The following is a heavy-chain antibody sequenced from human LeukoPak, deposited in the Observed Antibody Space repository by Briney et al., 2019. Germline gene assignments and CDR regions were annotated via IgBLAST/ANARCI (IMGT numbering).Heavy chain of an antibody. CDR3: ASNTYYYGSGSYPVLDY. D-gene: IGHD3-10*01. V-gene: IGHV3-48*03. Sequence: GGSLRLSCAASGFTFSSYEMNWVRQASGKGLEWVSYISSSGSTIYYADSVKGRFTISRDNAKNSLYLQMNSLRAEDTAVYYCASNTYYYGSGSYPVLDYWGQGTLVTVSS. J-gene: IGHJ4*02. CDR2: ISSSGSTI. CDR1: GFTFSSYE.